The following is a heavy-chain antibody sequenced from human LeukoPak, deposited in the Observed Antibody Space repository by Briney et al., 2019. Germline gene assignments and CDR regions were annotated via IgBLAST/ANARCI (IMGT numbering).Heavy chain of an antibody. CDR3: ATYSTDDFDY. CDR2: ISSSSSYI. J-gene: IGHJ4*02. CDR1: GFTFSSYS. D-gene: IGHD2/OR15-2a*01. Sequence: GGSLRLSCAASGFTFSSYSMNWVRQAPGKGLEWVSSISSSSSYIYYADSVKGRFTNSRDNAKNSLYLQMNSLRAEDTAVYYCATYSTDDFDYWGQGTLVTVSS. V-gene: IGHV3-21*01.